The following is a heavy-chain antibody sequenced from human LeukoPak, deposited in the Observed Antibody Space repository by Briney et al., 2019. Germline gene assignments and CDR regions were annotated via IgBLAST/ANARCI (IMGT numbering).Heavy chain of an antibody. CDR3: ARDYATYCSGGSCYPTLPLVDY. V-gene: IGHV3-53*01. CDR1: GFTVSTKY. Sequence: PGGSLRLSCAVSGFTVSTKYMNWVRQAPGKGPEWVSVLYSGGSTYYADSVKGRFTISRDNSKNTLYLQMNNLRVEDTAVYYCARDYATYCSGGSCYPTLPLVDYWGQGTLVTVSS. CDR2: LYSGGST. D-gene: IGHD2-15*01. J-gene: IGHJ4*02.